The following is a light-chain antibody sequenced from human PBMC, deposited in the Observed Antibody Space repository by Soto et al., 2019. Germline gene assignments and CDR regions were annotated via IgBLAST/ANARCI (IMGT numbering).Light chain of an antibody. CDR1: QTISSW. CDR3: QQYNTLSGT. Sequence: DIQLTQSPSFLSASVGDRVTITCRASQTISSWLAWYQQKPGKAPKLLIYDASTLESGVPSRFSGSGFGTEFSLTISSLQPDDFASYYCQQYNTLSGTFGQGTKVDIK. V-gene: IGKV1-5*01. J-gene: IGKJ1*01. CDR2: DAS.